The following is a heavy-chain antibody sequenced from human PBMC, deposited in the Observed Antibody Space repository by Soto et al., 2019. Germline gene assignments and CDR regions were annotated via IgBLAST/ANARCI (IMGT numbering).Heavy chain of an antibody. CDR3: AREAKYSSSWYAHFDY. J-gene: IGHJ4*02. Sequence: SVKVSCKASGGTFSSYAISWVRQAPGQGLEWMGGIIPIFGTANYAQKFQGRVTITADESTSTAYMELSSLRSEDTAVYYCAREAKYSSSWYAHFDYWGQGXLVTVSS. CDR2: IIPIFGTA. D-gene: IGHD6-13*01. CDR1: GGTFSSYA. V-gene: IGHV1-69*13.